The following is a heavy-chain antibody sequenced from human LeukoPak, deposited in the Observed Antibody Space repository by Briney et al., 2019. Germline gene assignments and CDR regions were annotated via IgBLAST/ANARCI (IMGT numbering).Heavy chain of an antibody. CDR3: AKGTITSCPTFDY. D-gene: IGHD1/OR15-1a*01. J-gene: IGHJ4*02. CDR1: GFTFSNYA. Sequence: GESLRLSCAASGFTFSNYAMSWVRQAPGKGLEWVSTLSNSDDSTYYPDSLKGRFTISKDNSKNTLYLQMNSLRAEDTAAYYCAKGTITSCPTFDYWGQGTLVTDSA. CDR2: LSNSDDST. V-gene: IGHV3-23*01.